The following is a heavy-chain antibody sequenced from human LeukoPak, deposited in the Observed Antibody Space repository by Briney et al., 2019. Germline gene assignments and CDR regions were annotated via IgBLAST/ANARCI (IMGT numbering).Heavy chain of an antibody. CDR2: IYYSGST. J-gene: IGHJ5*02. Sequence: PSETLSLTCTVSGGSISSYYWSWIRQPPGKGLEWIGYIYYSGSTNYNPSLKSRVTISVDTSKNQFSLKLSSVTAADTAVYYCARDSTVPPGGNWFDPWGQGTLVTVSS. V-gene: IGHV4-59*01. CDR1: GGSISSYY. D-gene: IGHD2-2*01. CDR3: ARDSTVPPGGNWFDP.